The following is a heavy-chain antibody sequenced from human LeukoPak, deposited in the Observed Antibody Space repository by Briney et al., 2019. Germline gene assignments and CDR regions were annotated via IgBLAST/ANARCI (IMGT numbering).Heavy chain of an antibody. J-gene: IGHJ6*02. CDR3: ATGYYCSGGSCYSTGGGYYYYGMDV. Sequence: VASVTVSCKVSGYTLTELSMHWVRQAPGKGLEWMGGFDPEDGETIYAQKFQGRVTMTEDTSTDTAYMELSSLRSEDTAVYYCATGYYCSGGSCYSTGGGYYYYGMDVWGQGTTVTVSS. D-gene: IGHD2-15*01. CDR1: GYTLTELS. V-gene: IGHV1-24*01. CDR2: FDPEDGET.